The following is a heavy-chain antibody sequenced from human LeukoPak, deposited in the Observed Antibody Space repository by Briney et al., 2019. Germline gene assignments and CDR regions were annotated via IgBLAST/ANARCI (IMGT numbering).Heavy chain of an antibody. CDR3: ARLQYPNTADRDAFDI. J-gene: IGHJ3*02. Sequence: PGGSLRLSCAASGFTVSSNYMSWVRQAPGKGLEWVSVIYSGGSTYYADSVKGRFTISRDNSKNTLYLQMNSLRAEDTAVYYCARLQYPNTADRDAFDIWRQETMVTVSS. V-gene: IGHV3-66*02. CDR2: IYSGGST. CDR1: GFTVSSNY. D-gene: IGHD4-11*01.